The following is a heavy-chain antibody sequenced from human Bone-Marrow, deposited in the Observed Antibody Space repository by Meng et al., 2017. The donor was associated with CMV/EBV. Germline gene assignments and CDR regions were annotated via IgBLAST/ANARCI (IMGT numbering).Heavy chain of an antibody. CDR2: IRWDGGRT. Sequence: GESLKISCTASGFIFDDYAMHWVRQAPGKGLEWVSLIRWDGGRTYYADSVKGRFTISRDNTKNFLYLQMNSLRPEDTALYYCAKGSPYHASSWHSVDYWGQGTLVTVSS. J-gene: IGHJ4*02. CDR1: GFIFDDYA. V-gene: IGHV3-43D*04. CDR3: AKGSPYHASSWHSVDY. D-gene: IGHD6-13*01.